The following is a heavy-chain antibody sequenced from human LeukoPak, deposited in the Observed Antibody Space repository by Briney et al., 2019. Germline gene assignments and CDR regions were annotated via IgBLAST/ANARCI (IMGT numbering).Heavy chain of an antibody. D-gene: IGHD6-19*01. Sequence: PGGSLRLSCAASGFTFSSYAMSWVRQAPGKGLEWVSAISGSGGSTYYADSVKGRFTISRDNSKNALYLQMNSLRAEDTAVYYCAKGRSSGWYWDAFDIWGQGTMVTVSS. CDR2: ISGSGGST. V-gene: IGHV3-23*01. J-gene: IGHJ3*02. CDR1: GFTFSSYA. CDR3: AKGRSSGWYWDAFDI.